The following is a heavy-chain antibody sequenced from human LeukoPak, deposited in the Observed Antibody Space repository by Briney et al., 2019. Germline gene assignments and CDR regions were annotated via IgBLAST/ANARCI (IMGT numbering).Heavy chain of an antibody. J-gene: IGHJ3*02. Sequence: EGSLRLSCAASGFTFSSYGMHWVRQAPGKGLEWVAVIWYDGSNKYYADSVKGRFTISRDNSKNTLYLQMNSLRAEDTAVYYCAKDQDYDYVWGSFYDAFDIWGQGTMVTVSS. D-gene: IGHD3-16*01. CDR3: AKDQDYDYVWGSFYDAFDI. CDR1: GFTFSSYG. CDR2: IWYDGSNK. V-gene: IGHV3-30*02.